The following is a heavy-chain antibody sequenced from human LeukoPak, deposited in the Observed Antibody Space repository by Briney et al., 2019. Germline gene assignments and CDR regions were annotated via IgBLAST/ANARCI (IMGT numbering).Heavy chain of an antibody. Sequence: GGSLRLSCAASGFIFNTYTMNWVRQAPGKGLEWVSTISSSGSYTYYTDSVKGRFTISRDDAKNSLYLQVSSLRAEDTAVYYCGRSQAGTLSGYFDYWGQGALVTVSS. CDR3: GRSQAGTLSGYFDY. CDR1: GFIFNTYT. CDR2: ISSSGSYT. V-gene: IGHV3-21*01. D-gene: IGHD3-10*01. J-gene: IGHJ4*02.